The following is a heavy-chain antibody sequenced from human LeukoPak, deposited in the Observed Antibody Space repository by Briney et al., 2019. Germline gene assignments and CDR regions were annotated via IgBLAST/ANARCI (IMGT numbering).Heavy chain of an antibody. V-gene: IGHV5-51*01. Sequence: GESLKISCKTSGYSFTTYWIDWARQMPGKGLEWMGIIYPGDSDTTYSPSFQGQVTISVDKSTSTAYLQWTSLKASDTAMYYCARHQSGRRYDALDVWGQGTMVTVSS. CDR1: GYSFTTYW. CDR3: ARHQSGRRYDALDV. J-gene: IGHJ3*01. D-gene: IGHD3-3*01. CDR2: IYPGDSDT.